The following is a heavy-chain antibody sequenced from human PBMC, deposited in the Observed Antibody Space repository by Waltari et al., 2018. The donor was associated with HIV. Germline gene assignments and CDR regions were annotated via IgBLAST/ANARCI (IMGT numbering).Heavy chain of an antibody. CDR2: IYTSGDT. CDR1: GGSISSGSYY. V-gene: IGHV4-61*02. D-gene: IGHD3-22*01. J-gene: IGHJ6*02. Sequence: QVQLQESGPGLVKPSQTLSLTCTVSGGSISSGSYYWSWIRQPAGKGLEWIGRIYTSGDTNDNPTLKSRVTISVDTAKNQFSLKLSSVTAADTAVYYCAAYYYDSSGYGGYYYGMDVWGQGTTVTVSS. CDR3: AAYYYDSSGYGGYYYGMDV.